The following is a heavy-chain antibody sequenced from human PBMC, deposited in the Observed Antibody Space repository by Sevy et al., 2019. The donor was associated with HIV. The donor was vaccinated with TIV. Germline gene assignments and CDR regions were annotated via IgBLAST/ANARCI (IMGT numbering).Heavy chain of an antibody. CDR2: IIPIFGTA. Sequence: ASVKVSCKASGGTFSSYAISWVRQAPGQGLEWMGGIIPIFGTANYAQKFQGRVTITADESTSTAYMELSSLGSEDTAVYYCARRARGLLYYYYYGMDVWGQGTTVTVSS. CDR1: GGTFSSYA. V-gene: IGHV1-69*13. J-gene: IGHJ6*02. CDR3: ARRARGLLYYYYYGMDV. D-gene: IGHD1-26*01.